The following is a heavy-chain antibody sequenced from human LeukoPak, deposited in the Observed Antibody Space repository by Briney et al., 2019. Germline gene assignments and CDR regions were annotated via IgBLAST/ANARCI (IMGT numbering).Heavy chain of an antibody. CDR1: GFTVSSNY. Sequence: PGGSLRLSCAASGFTVSSNYMSWVRQAPGKGLEWVSAISGSGGSTYYADSVKGRFTISRDNSKNTLYLQMNSLRAEDTAVYYCAKALRGNVDTAMVRWGQGTLVTVSS. D-gene: IGHD5-18*01. CDR2: ISGSGGST. CDR3: AKALRGNVDTAMVR. J-gene: IGHJ4*02. V-gene: IGHV3-23*01.